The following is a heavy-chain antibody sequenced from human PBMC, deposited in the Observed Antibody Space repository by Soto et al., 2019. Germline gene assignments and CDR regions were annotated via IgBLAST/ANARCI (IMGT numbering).Heavy chain of an antibody. CDR3: AKYGRAAGTYYFDC. J-gene: IGHJ4*02. CDR2: IYYSGST. V-gene: IGHV4-39*01. CDR1: GGSISGTSFY. D-gene: IGHD6-13*01. Sequence: QLQLQESGPGLVKPSETLSLTCTVSGGSISGTSFYWGWIRQPPGKGLEWIGSIYYSGSTYYNPPLKSRVTVSVDTSKNQFSLKLSSVTAADTAVYYCAKYGRAAGTYYFDCWCQGTLVTVSS.